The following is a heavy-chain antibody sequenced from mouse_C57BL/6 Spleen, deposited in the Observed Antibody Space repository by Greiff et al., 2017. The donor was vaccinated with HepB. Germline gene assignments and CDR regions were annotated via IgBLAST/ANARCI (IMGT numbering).Heavy chain of an antibody. V-gene: IGHV1-26*01. Sequence: VQLQQSGPELVKPGASVKISCKASGYTFTDYYMNWVKQSHGKSLEWIGDINPNNGGTSYNQKFKGKATLTVDKSSSTAYMELRSLTSEDSAVYYCARSRYYYGSSYYWYFDVWGTGTTVTVSS. CDR3: ARSRYYYGSSYYWYFDV. J-gene: IGHJ1*03. CDR1: GYTFTDYY. D-gene: IGHD1-1*01. CDR2: INPNNGGT.